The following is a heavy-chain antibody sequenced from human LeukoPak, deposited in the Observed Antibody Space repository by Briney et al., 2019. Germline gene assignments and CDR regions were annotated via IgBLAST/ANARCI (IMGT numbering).Heavy chain of an antibody. CDR3: AHRPNRHSNGWNTGFFDY. J-gene: IGHJ4*02. CDR1: GFSLTTYGVG. CDR2: IYWDDDN. D-gene: IGHD6-25*01. Sequence: SGPTLVNPTQTLTLTCTFSGFSLTTYGVGVGRLRQPPGKALEWLAFIYWDDDNRYSPSLKNRLTATKDTSRNQVVLTMTNMDPVDTATYYCAHRPNRHSNGWNTGFFDYWGQGTLVTVSS. V-gene: IGHV2-5*02.